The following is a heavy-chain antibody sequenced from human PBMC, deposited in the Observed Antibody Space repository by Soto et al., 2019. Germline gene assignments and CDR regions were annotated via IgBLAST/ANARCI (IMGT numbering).Heavy chain of an antibody. CDR2: ISGSGGST. J-gene: IGHJ4*02. CDR3: ATWRGGYTYGLDH. CDR1: GFTFSSYA. V-gene: IGHV3-23*01. D-gene: IGHD5-18*01. Sequence: PGGSLRLSCAASGFTFSSYAMSWVRQAPGKGLEWVSAISGSGGSTYYADYVKGRFTISRDNAKKTMSLQMNNLRAEDTAVYYCATWRGGYTYGLDHWGQGTPVTVSS.